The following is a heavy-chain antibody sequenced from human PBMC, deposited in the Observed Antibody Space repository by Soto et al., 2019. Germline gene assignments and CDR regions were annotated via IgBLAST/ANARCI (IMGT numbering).Heavy chain of an antibody. D-gene: IGHD3-9*01. CDR3: AYFDGLLNLFAP. J-gene: IGHJ5*02. V-gene: IGHV1-24*01. Sequence: ASVKVSCKVSGYTLTELSMHWVRQAPGKGLEWMGGFDPEDGETIYAQKFQGRVTMTEDTSTDTAYTELSSLRSEDTAVYYCAYFDGLLNLFAPWGQGTLVTVSS. CDR1: GYTLTELS. CDR2: FDPEDGET.